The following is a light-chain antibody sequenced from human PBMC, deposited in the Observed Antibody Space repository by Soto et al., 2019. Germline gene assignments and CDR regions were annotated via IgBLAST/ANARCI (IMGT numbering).Light chain of an antibody. V-gene: IGKV1-8*01. CDR3: QQYFSYPVT. J-gene: IGKJ3*01. CDR1: QGVSNY. Sequence: AIRMTQSPSSFSASTGDRVTITCRASQGVSNYLAWYQQKPGKAPKLLIYAASTLQSGVPSTFSGSGSGTDFTLIISRLQSEDFAIYYCQQYFSYPVTFGPGTKVDIK. CDR2: AAS.